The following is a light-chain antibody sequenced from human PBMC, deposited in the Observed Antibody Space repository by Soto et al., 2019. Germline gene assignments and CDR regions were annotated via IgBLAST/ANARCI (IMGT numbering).Light chain of an antibody. V-gene: IGKV1-17*01. J-gene: IGKJ1*01. CDR1: QGIRND. CDR3: LQYNSYPWT. CDR2: AAS. Sequence: DIQMTQSPYTLSASVGHRVTITCRASQGIRNDLGWYQQKPGKAPKRLIFAASSLQSGVSSRFSGSGSGTDFTLTLSSLQPEDFATYYCLQYNSYPWTFGQGTKVDIK.